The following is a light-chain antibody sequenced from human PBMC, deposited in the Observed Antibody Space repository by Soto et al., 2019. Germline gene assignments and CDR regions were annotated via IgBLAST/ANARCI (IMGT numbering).Light chain of an antibody. Sequence: IERSQGHSCRSRWVGDSFTINCRTSQSIATYLNWYQQKPGKAPKLLIYAASSLQSGVPSRFSGSGSGTEFTPTITSLRPDDFATYYSQQRYSILWRFCQGTKVDIK. J-gene: IGKJ1*01. V-gene: IGKV1-39*01. CDR3: QQRYSILWR. CDR2: AAS. CDR1: QSIATY.